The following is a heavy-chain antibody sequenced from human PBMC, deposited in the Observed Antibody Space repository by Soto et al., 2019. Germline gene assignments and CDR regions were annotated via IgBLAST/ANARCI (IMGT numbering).Heavy chain of an antibody. Sequence: GESLKISCKGSGYSFTSYWIGWVRQMPGKGLEWMGIIYPGDSDTRYSPSFQGQVTISADKSISTAYLQWSSLKASDTAMYYCARHGRIAARPGHYYGMDVWGQGTTVTVSS. CDR1: GYSFTSYW. V-gene: IGHV5-51*01. D-gene: IGHD6-6*01. CDR3: ARHGRIAARPGHYYGMDV. J-gene: IGHJ6*02. CDR2: IYPGDSDT.